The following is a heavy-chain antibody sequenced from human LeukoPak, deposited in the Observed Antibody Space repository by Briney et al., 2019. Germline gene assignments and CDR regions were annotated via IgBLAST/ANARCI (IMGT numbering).Heavy chain of an antibody. D-gene: IGHD3-10*01. CDR1: GFTFNSYT. CDR2: ISDSGYST. CDR3: AKDDIEAFGTGYMDV. Sequence: PGGSLRLSCEGSGFTFNSYTMSWVRQAPGKGLEWVSAISDSGYSTYYADSVKGRFTISRDKSKNTLYLQMHGLRADDTAVYYCAKDDIEAFGTGYMDVWGKGTTVTVSS. V-gene: IGHV3-23*01. J-gene: IGHJ6*03.